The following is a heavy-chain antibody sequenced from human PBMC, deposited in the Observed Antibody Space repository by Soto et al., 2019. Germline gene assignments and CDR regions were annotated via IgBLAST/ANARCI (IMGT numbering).Heavy chain of an antibody. CDR1: GGSFSSYP. J-gene: IGHJ6*02. V-gene: IGHV1-69*06. D-gene: IGHD5-18*01. Sequence: SSPQFSCQTSGGSFSSYPICCVRQVPGQLLEWMGGIIPIFGTANYAQEFQGRVTITADKSTSTAYMELSSLRSEDTAVYYCASIEGGYSYGYYYYGMDFWGQGTEVTVSS. CDR3: ASIEGGYSYGYYYYGMDF. CDR2: IIPIFGTA.